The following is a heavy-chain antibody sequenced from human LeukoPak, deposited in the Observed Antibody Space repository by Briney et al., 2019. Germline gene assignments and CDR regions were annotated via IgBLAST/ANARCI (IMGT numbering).Heavy chain of an antibody. J-gene: IGHJ4*02. CDR2: ITSSGSTV. D-gene: IGHD3-3*01. Sequence: GGSLRLSCAASEFTFSTYSMNWVRQAPGQGLEWLSHITSSGSTVFYADSVKGRFTISRDNANNSVSLQMNSLRADDTAVYYCTKEYEKTNRAPEWGFDNWGQGTLVTVSS. CDR1: EFTFSTYS. CDR3: TKEYEKTNRAPEWGFDN. V-gene: IGHV3-48*01.